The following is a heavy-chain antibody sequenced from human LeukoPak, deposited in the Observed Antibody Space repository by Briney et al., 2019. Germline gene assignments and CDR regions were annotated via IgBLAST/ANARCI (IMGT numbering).Heavy chain of an antibody. J-gene: IGHJ4*02. CDR3: AKRGVVIRVILVGFHKEAYYFDS. CDR1: GFTFSSYG. D-gene: IGHD3-22*01. V-gene: IGHV3-30*18. CDR2: ISYDGSNK. Sequence: PGGSPRLSCAASGFTFSSYGMHWVRQAPGKGLEWVAVISYDGSNKYYADSVKGRFTITRDSPKNTLYLQMISLRAEDTAVYFCAKRGVVIRVILVGFHKEAYYFDSWGQGALVTVSS.